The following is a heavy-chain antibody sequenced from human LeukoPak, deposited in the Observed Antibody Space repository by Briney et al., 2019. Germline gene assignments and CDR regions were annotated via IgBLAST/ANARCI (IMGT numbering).Heavy chain of an antibody. Sequence: SETLSLTCTVSDDSITIYYWTWIRQPPGKGLEWIGYIYYTGSTGYNPSLKSRVSISVDTSKNQFSLRLSSVTAADTAVYYCARKAGIRNYDFWSGYSLLYYYYYMDVWGKGTTVTVSS. J-gene: IGHJ6*03. CDR3: ARKAGIRNYDFWSGYSLLYYYYYMDV. CDR1: DDSITIYY. CDR2: IYYTGST. V-gene: IGHV4-59*12. D-gene: IGHD3-3*01.